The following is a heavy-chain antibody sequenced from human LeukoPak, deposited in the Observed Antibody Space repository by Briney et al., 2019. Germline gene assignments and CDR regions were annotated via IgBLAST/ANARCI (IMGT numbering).Heavy chain of an antibody. CDR2: IIPIFGTA. D-gene: IGHD3-22*01. J-gene: IGHJ5*02. CDR1: GDTFSSYA. V-gene: IGHV1-69*05. Sequence: SVKVSCKASGDTFSSYAISWVRQAPGQGLEWMGRIIPIFGTANYAQKFQGRVTITTDESTSTAYMELSSLRSEDTAVYYCAREQRDYYDSSGYYAGNWFDPWGQGTLVTVPS. CDR3: AREQRDYYDSSGYYAGNWFDP.